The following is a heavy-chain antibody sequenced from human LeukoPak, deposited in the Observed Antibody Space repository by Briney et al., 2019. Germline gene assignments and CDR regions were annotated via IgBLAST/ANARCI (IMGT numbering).Heavy chain of an antibody. D-gene: IGHD6-13*01. J-gene: IGHJ4*02. CDR3: ARGGSIAAAGTTDFDY. V-gene: IGHV3-30*03. CDR1: GFTFSSYG. CDR2: ISYDGSNK. Sequence: GGSLRLSCAASGFTFSSYGMHWVRQAPGKGLEWVAVISYDGSNKYYADSVKGRFTISRDNSKNTLYLQMNSLRAEDTAVYYCARGGSIAAAGTTDFDYWGQGTLVTVSS.